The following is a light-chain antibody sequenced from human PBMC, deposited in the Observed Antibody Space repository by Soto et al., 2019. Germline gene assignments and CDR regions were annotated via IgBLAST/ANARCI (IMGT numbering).Light chain of an antibody. CDR3: QQYDNLPPFT. CDR1: QDINNY. V-gene: IGKV1-33*01. Sequence: DIQMTQSPSSLSASVGDRVTITCQASQDINNYLNWYQQKPGKAPKLLIYDASNLETGVPSRFSGSGSGTDFTFTISSLQHEDIATYYCQQYDNLPPFTFGQGTRLEIK. CDR2: DAS. J-gene: IGKJ5*01.